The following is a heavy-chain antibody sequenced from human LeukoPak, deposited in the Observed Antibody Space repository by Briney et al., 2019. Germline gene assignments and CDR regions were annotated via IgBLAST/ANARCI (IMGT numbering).Heavy chain of an antibody. CDR2: ISETGVSA. D-gene: IGHD6-19*01. CDR1: GFTFNNYG. Sequence: PGGSLRLSCAASGFTFNNYGMHWVRQAPGKGLEWVSAISETGVSAYYADSVKGRFTISRDNSKKTLFLHMNSLRAEDTAVYFCAGGYRSGWYAIEYWGQGTLVTVSP. V-gene: IGHV3-23*01. J-gene: IGHJ4*02. CDR3: AGGYRSGWYAIEY.